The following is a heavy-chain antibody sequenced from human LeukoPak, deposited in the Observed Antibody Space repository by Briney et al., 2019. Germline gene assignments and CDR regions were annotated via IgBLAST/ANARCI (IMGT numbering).Heavy chain of an antibody. J-gene: IGHJ3*02. D-gene: IGHD7-27*01. Sequence: SVKVSCKASGGIFSSYAISWVRQAPGQGLEWMGRIIPIFGTANYAQKFQGRVTITTDESTSTAYMELSSLRSEDTAVYYCARVTGEVGAFDIWGQGTMVTVSS. CDR2: IIPIFGTA. CDR3: ARVTGEVGAFDI. CDR1: GGIFSSYA. V-gene: IGHV1-69*05.